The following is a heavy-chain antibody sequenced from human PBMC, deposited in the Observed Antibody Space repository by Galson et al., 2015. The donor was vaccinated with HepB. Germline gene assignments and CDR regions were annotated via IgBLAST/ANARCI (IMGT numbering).Heavy chain of an antibody. CDR3: ARGGPDGDWSYFEF. CDR1: GFTFSTYS. V-gene: IGHV3-30-3*01. D-gene: IGHD4-17*01. Sequence: SLRLSCAASGFTFSTYSMHWVRQAPGKGLEWVAVISFDGSSKYYADSVKGRFTISRDNSKNTLYLQMNSLRVEDTALYYCARGGPDGDWSYFEFWGQGTLVTVSS. J-gene: IGHJ4*02. CDR2: ISFDGSSK.